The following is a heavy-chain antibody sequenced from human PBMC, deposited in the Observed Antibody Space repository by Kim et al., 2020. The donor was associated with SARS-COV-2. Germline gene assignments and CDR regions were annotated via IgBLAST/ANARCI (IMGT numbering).Heavy chain of an antibody. J-gene: IGHJ4*02. CDR2: TI. D-gene: IGHD1-20*01. Sequence: TIYYADSVKGRFTVSRDNADKSVFLQMNSLISGDTAVYYCATYKADFDFDYWGQGTLVTVSS. CDR3: ATYKADFDFDY. V-gene: IGHV3-48*03.